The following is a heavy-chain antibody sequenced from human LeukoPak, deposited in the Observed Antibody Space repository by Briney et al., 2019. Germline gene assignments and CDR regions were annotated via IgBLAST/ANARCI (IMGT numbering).Heavy chain of an antibody. CDR3: AKDPAVDYYDSSPNGFDI. CDR1: GFTFSNYG. D-gene: IGHD3-22*01. Sequence: PGGSLRLSCAASGFTFSNYGVNWVRQAPGKGLEWVSVISVSGYSTYYADSVKGRFTISRDSSKSTLYLQMNSLRAEDTAVYYCAKDPAVDYYDSSPNGFDIWGQGTMVTVSS. J-gene: IGHJ3*02. V-gene: IGHV3-23*01. CDR2: ISVSGYST.